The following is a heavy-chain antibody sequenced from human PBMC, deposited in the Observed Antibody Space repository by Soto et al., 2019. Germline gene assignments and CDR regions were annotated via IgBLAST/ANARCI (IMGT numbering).Heavy chain of an antibody. CDR3: ASGYYYGSGSYY. CDR2: IYSDANT. V-gene: IGHV3-66*01. Sequence: PEASMRLSYEASGITARSIYMIWVRQAPGKGLEWVSVIYSDANTYYADSVKGRFTISRDNSKNTLDLQMNSLRAEDTAVYFCASGYYYGSGSYYWGQGT. D-gene: IGHD3-10*01. J-gene: IGHJ4*02. CDR1: GITARSIY.